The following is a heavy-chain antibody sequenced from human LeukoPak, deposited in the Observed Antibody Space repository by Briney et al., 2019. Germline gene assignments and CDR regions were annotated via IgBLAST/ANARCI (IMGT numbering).Heavy chain of an antibody. D-gene: IGHD6-19*01. CDR1: GGSISSYY. J-gene: IGHJ4*02. CDR3: ASLIAVAGTF. Sequence: SETLSLTCSVSGGSISSYYWSWIRQPPGKGLEWIGYIYYTGSTNYNPSLQSRVTISVDTSKNQFSLKLSSVTAADTAVYYCASLIAVAGTFWGQGTLVTVSS. CDR2: IYYTGST. V-gene: IGHV4-59*12.